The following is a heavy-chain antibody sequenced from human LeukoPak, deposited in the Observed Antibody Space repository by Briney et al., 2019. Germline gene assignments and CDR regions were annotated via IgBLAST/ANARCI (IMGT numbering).Heavy chain of an antibody. V-gene: IGHV3-48*03. CDR2: ISSGGSTI. Sequence: PGGSLRLSCAASGFTFSSYEMNWVRQAPGKGLEWVSYISSGGSTIYYADSVKGRFTISRDNAKNSLYLQMNSLRAEDTAVYYCARVSSSWTAYYFDYWGQGTLVTVSS. CDR1: GFTFSSYE. D-gene: IGHD6-13*01. J-gene: IGHJ4*02. CDR3: ARVSSSWTAYYFDY.